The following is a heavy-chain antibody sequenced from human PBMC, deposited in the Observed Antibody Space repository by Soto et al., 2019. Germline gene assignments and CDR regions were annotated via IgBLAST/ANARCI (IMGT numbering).Heavy chain of an antibody. Sequence: QVQLVQSGAEVKKPGSSVKVSCKASGGTFSSYAISWVRQAPGHGLEWMGGTFPMFGKANYAQKFQGRVTISADKSTSTAYMELSSLTSEDTAVYYCATVDISTWIDGMDVWGQGTTVTVSS. CDR3: ATVDISTWIDGMDV. CDR1: GGTFSSYA. D-gene: IGHD6-13*01. CDR2: TFPMFGKA. V-gene: IGHV1-69*06. J-gene: IGHJ6*02.